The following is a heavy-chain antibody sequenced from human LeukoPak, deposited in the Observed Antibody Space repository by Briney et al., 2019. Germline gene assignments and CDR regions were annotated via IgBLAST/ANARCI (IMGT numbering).Heavy chain of an antibody. V-gene: IGHV3-30*02. CDR2: IRYDGSNK. J-gene: IGHJ4*02. CDR1: GFTFSSYG. D-gene: IGHD5-18*01. Sequence: QPGGSLRLSCAASGFTFSSYGMHWVRQAPGKGLEWVAFIRYDGSNKYYADSVKGRFTISRDNSKNTLYLQMNSLRAEDTAVYYCAKVLDTAMDGGYFDYWGQGTLVTVSS. CDR3: AKVLDTAMDGGYFDY.